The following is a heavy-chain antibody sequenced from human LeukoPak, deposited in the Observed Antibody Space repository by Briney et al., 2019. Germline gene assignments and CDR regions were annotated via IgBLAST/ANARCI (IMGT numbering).Heavy chain of an antibody. D-gene: IGHD3-10*01. CDR1: GYTFTSYA. Sequence: SVKVSCKASGYTFTSYAISWVRQAPGQGLEWMGGIIPIFGTANYAQKFQGRVTITTDESTSTAYMELSSLRSEDTAVYYCARDRGAALHRDWYFDLWGRGTLVTVSS. CDR3: ARDRGAALHRDWYFDL. V-gene: IGHV1-69*05. CDR2: IIPIFGTA. J-gene: IGHJ2*01.